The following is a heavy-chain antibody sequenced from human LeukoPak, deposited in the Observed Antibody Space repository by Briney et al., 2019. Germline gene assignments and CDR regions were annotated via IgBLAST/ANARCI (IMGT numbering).Heavy chain of an antibody. J-gene: IGHJ5*02. Sequence: PSETLSLTCAVYGGSFSGYYWSWIRQPPGKGPEWIGEINHSGSTNYNPSLKSRVTISVDTSKNQFSLKLSSVTAADTAVYYCARAFRGFDPWGQGTLVTVSS. CDR2: INHSGST. CDR3: ARAFRGFDP. V-gene: IGHV4-34*01. CDR1: GGSFSGYY.